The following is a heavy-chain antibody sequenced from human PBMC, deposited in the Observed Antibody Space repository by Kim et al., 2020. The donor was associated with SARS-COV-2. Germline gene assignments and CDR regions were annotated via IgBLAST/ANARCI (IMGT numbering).Heavy chain of an antibody. CDR2: IYNRGST. J-gene: IGHJ5*02. D-gene: IGHD2-2*02. CDR3: ARRSIGYCSSTSCYSGFDP. Sequence: SETLSLTCTVSGGSISSYYWSWIRQPPGKGLEWIGNIYNRGSTTYNPSPKSRATISVDTAKNQFSLKRSSVTAADTAVYYCARRSIGYCSSTSCYSGFDPWGQGTLVTVSS. CDR1: GGSISSYY. V-gene: IGHV4-59*08.